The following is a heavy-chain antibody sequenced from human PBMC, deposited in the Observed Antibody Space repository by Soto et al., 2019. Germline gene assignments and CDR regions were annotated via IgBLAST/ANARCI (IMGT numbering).Heavy chain of an antibody. CDR1: GFTFSSYG. CDR3: ASLGGSGGSWTFPYYYYYMDV. Sequence: SLRLSCAASGFTFSSYGMHWVRQAPGKGLEWVAVIWYDGSNKYYADSVKGRFTISRDNSKNTLYLQMNSLRAEDTAVYYCASLGGSGGSWTFPYYYYYMDVWGKGTTVTVSS. D-gene: IGHD2-15*01. J-gene: IGHJ6*03. V-gene: IGHV3-33*01. CDR2: IWYDGSNK.